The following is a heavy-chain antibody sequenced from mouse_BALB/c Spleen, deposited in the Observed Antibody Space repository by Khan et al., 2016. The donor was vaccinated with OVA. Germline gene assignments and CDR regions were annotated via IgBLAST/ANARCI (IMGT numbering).Heavy chain of an antibody. CDR2: INTYTGEP. V-gene: IGHV9-3-1*01. D-gene: IGHD2-1*01. CDR3: ARSNGNYWFAY. CDR1: GYTFTNYG. J-gene: IGHJ3*01. Sequence: QIQLVQSGPELKKPGETVKISCKATGYTFTNYGMNWVKQAPGKGLKWMGWINTYTGEPTYAADFKGRFAFSLETSASTAYLQINNLKNEDTATSFCARSNGNYWFAYWGQGTLVTVSA.